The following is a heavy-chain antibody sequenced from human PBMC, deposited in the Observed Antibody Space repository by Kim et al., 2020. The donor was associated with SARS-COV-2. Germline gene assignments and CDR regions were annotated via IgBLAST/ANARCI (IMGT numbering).Heavy chain of an antibody. J-gene: IGHJ4*02. Sequence: GGSLRLSCAASGFTFSSYWMHWVSQAPGKGLVWVSHIDPDGSNTNYADSVKGRFTISRDDAKNTLYLQMNSLTADDTAVYYCARSSGVLKNCGQGTLVTVPS. V-gene: IGHV3-74*01. CDR1: GFTFSSYW. D-gene: IGHD6-6*01. CDR2: IDPDGSNT. CDR3: ARSSGVLKN.